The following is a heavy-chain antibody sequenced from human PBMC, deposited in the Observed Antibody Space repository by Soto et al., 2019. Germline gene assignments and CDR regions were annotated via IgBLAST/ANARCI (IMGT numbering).Heavy chain of an antibody. CDR2: IYYSGST. V-gene: IGHV4-30-4*01. CDR3: ARHIVSTYCSGGRCYPRNFDN. Sequence: PSEILSLTCTVSGGSISSGDYYWSWIRQPPGKGLEWIGYIYYSGSTYYNPSLKSRVTISVDTSKNQFSLKLSSVTAADTAVYYCARHIVSTYCSGGRCYPRNFDNWGQGTLVTVSS. D-gene: IGHD2-15*01. CDR1: GGSISSGDYY. J-gene: IGHJ4*02.